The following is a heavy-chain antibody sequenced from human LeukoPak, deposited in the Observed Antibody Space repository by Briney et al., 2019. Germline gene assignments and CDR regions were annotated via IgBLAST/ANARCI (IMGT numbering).Heavy chain of an antibody. CDR3: ARRGGCNGWGPFDI. D-gene: IGHD3-10*01. Sequence: GGSLRLSCVASGFNIRLLAMTWLRQAPGKGLEWVSTVSGSAEDTLYADSVKGRLTISRDFSENTLYLQMNNLGGDGTALYYCARRGGCNGWGPFDIWGEATEVTVS. CDR2: VSGSAEDT. CDR1: GFNIRLLA. J-gene: IGHJ3*02. V-gene: IGHV3-23*01.